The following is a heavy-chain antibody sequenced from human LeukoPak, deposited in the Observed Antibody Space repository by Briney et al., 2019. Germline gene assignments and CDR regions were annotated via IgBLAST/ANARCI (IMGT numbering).Heavy chain of an antibody. V-gene: IGHV4-30-4*08. J-gene: IGHJ4*02. CDR1: GGSITSGDYY. Sequence: SETLSLTCTVSGGSITSGDYYWSWIRQPPGKGLEWIVYIYYSGSTYYNPSPKSRVTISVDTSKNQFSLKLSSVTAADTAVYYCARWRSSGYDFWSGYYIPCYFDYWGQGTLVTVSS. CDR3: ARWRSSGYDFWSGYYIPCYFDY. D-gene: IGHD3-3*01. CDR2: IYYSGST.